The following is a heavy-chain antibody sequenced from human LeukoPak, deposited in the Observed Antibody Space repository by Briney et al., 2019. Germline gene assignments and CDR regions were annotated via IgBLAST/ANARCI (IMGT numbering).Heavy chain of an antibody. D-gene: IGHD1-26*01. J-gene: IGHJ4*02. CDR2: IYPGDSDT. Sequence: ASVKVSCKASGYTFTSYWIGWVRQMPGKGLEWMGIIYPGDSDTRYSPSFQGQVTISADKSISTAYLQWSSLKASDTAMYYCARLWDFQIDYWGQGTLVTVSS. V-gene: IGHV5-51*01. CDR3: ARLWDFQIDY. CDR1: GYTFTSYW.